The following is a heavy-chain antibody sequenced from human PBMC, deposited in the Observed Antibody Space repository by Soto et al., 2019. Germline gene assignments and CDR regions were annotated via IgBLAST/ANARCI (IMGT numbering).Heavy chain of an antibody. CDR1: AFTFKNHW. CDR2: INGDGSFT. D-gene: IGHD3-3*01. CDR3: ARDRYSYYDFWSGSLPYYYYGMDV. V-gene: IGHV3-74*01. Sequence: PGGSLRLSCAASAFTFKNHWMHWVRQVPGKGPVWVSRINGDGSFTSYADAVKGRFTISRDNAKNTLSLQMNSLRAEDTAVYYCARDRYSYYDFWSGSLPYYYYGMDVWGQGTTVTVSS. J-gene: IGHJ6*02.